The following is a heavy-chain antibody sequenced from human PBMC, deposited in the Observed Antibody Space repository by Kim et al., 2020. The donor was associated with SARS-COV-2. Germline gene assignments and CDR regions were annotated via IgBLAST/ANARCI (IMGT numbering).Heavy chain of an antibody. Sequence: SLKSRVTISVDKSKNQFSLKLSSVTAADTAVYYCARGVYSSSRPSYYFDYWGQGTLVTVSS. J-gene: IGHJ4*02. CDR3: ARGVYSSSRPSYYFDY. D-gene: IGHD6-13*01. V-gene: IGHV4-4*02.